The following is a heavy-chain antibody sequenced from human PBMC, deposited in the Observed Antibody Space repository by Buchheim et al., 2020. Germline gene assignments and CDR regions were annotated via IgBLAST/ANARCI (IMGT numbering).Heavy chain of an antibody. CDR1: GFTFKNAW. CDR2: INSKVDGETS. D-gene: IGHD3-22*01. J-gene: IGHJ4*02. Sequence: EVKLVDSGGGLVKPGGSLKISCAASGFTFKNAWMSWVRQAPGKGLEWVGRINSKVDGETSDYAAPVQGSFSISRDDSTTVLTLQMDSLKTEDTAVYYCATDPDSSSYYSFDYWGQG. V-gene: IGHV3-15*01. CDR3: ATDPDSSSYYSFDY.